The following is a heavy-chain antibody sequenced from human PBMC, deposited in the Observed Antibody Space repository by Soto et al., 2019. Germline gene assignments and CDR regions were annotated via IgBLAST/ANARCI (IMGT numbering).Heavy chain of an antibody. D-gene: IGHD3-10*01. V-gene: IGHV4-59*01. J-gene: IGHJ4*02. Sequence: SETLSLTCTVSGGSISSYYWSWIRQPPGKGLEWIGYIYYSGSTNYNPSLKSRVTISVDTSKNQFSLKLSSVTAADTAVYHCARTFLNGDDYWGQGTLVTVSS. CDR2: IYYSGST. CDR3: ARTFLNGDDY. CDR1: GGSISSYY.